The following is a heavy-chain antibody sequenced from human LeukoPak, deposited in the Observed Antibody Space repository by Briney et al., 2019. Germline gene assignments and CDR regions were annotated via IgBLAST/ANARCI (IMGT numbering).Heavy chain of an antibody. CDR1: GFIFSSYG. D-gene: IGHD3-22*01. Sequence: PGRSLRLSCAASGFIFSSYGMHWVRQAPGKGLEWVAVIWYDGSNKYYADSVKGRFTISRDNSKNTLYLQMNSLRAEDTAVYYCARNRLPDYYDSNYGMDVWGQGTTVTVSS. CDR3: ARNRLPDYYDSNYGMDV. V-gene: IGHV3-33*01. CDR2: IWYDGSNK. J-gene: IGHJ6*02.